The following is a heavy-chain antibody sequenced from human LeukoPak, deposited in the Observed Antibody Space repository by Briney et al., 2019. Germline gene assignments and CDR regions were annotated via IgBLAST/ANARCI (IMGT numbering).Heavy chain of an antibody. CDR2: ISSSGSTI. Sequence: PGGSLRLPCAASGFTFSSYEMNWVRQAPGKGLEWVSYISSSGSTIYYADSVKGRFTISRDNAKNSLYLQMNSLRAEDTAVYYCARDGKSIYYDFWSGYPPMDVWGKGTTVTVSS. V-gene: IGHV3-48*03. D-gene: IGHD3-3*01. CDR1: GFTFSSYE. CDR3: ARDGKSIYYDFWSGYPPMDV. J-gene: IGHJ6*04.